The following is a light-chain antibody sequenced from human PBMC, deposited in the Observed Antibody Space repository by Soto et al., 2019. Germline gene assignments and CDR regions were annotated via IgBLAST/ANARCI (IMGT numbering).Light chain of an antibody. CDR1: SGHSSYI. J-gene: IGLJ3*02. V-gene: IGLV4-60*02. CDR2: LEGSGSC. Sequence: QPVLTQSSSASASLGSSVTLTCTRSSGHSSYIIAWHQQQPGKAPRYLMKLEGSGSCNKGSGVPDRFSGSSSGADRYLTISSLQFDDEADYYCETWDSNCHTVFGGGTKLTVL. CDR3: ETWDSNCHTV.